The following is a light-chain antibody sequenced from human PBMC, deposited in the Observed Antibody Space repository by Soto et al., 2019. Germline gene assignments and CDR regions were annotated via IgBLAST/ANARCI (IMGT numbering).Light chain of an antibody. V-gene: IGKV1-5*01. Sequence: DIQMTQSPSTLSAFAGDRVTVTCRASQSIRSLLAWYQQKPGKAPKVLIYDAFSLGSGVPSRFSGSGSGTEFTLTISSLQPDDFATYYCQQYNSYPRTFGQGTKVDIK. CDR3: QQYNSYPRT. CDR2: DAF. J-gene: IGKJ1*01. CDR1: QSIRSL.